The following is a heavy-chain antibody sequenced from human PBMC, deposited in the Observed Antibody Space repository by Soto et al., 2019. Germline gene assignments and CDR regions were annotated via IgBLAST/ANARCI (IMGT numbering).Heavy chain of an antibody. CDR3: AKGETTVTTADY. V-gene: IGHV3-23*01. J-gene: IGHJ4*02. D-gene: IGHD4-17*01. CDR2: ISGSGGST. CDR1: GFTFSSYA. Sequence: GGSLRLSCAASGFTFSSYAMSWVRQAPGKGLEWVSAISGSGGSTYYADSVKGRFGISRDNSKNTLYLQMDSLRAEDTAVYYCAKGETTVTTADYWGQGTLVTVSS.